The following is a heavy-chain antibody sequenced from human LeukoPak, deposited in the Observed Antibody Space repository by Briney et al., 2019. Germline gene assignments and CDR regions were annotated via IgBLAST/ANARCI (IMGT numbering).Heavy chain of an antibody. D-gene: IGHD3-16*02. Sequence: GRSLRLSCAASGFTFSSYGMHWVRQSPGRGLEWVSFISFDGSNEFYADSLKGRFTISRDNSKDTLYLQMDSLRAEDTALYYCAREEHDYVWGSYRYYYYYGIDVWGQGTTVTVSS. CDR1: GFTFSSYG. V-gene: IGHV3-30*03. CDR2: ISFDGSNE. J-gene: IGHJ6*02. CDR3: AREEHDYVWGSYRYYYYYGIDV.